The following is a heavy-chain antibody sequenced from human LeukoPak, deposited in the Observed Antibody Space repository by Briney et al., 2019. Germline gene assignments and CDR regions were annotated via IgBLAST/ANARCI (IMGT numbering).Heavy chain of an antibody. V-gene: IGHV1-69*13. CDR1: GGTFSSYA. J-gene: IGHJ6*03. D-gene: IGHD6-19*01. Sequence: SVKVSCKASGGTFSSYAISWVRQAPGQGLEWMGGIIPIFGTANYAQKFQGRVTITADESTSTAYMELSSLRSEDTAVYYCAKLTRIAVAGGDYYYYMDVWGKGTTVTVSS. CDR2: IIPIFGTA. CDR3: AKLTRIAVAGGDYYYYMDV.